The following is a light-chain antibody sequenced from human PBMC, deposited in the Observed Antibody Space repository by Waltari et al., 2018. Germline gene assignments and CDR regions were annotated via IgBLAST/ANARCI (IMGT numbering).Light chain of an antibody. Sequence: QSALTQPASVSGFPSQSITISCTGTSSDVGTYNYVSWYQHHPGKAPKLIIYNVSKRPSGVSNRFSGSKSGDSASLTISGLQAEDEAHYYCVSFSTGSTLGVFGGGTDLTVL. V-gene: IGLV2-14*03. CDR1: SSDVGTYNY. CDR3: VSFSTGSTLGV. CDR2: NVS. J-gene: IGLJ3*02.